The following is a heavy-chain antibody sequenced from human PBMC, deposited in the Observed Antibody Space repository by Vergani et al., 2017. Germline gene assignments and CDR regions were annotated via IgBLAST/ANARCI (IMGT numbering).Heavy chain of an antibody. D-gene: IGHD2-2*01. CDR3: TTDPGRYCSSTSCYSPEYFQH. CDR1: GFTFSNAW. CDR2: IKSKTDGGTT. V-gene: IGHV3-15*01. J-gene: IGHJ1*01. Sequence: EVQLVESGGGLVKPGGSLRLSCAASGFTFSNAWMSWVRQAPGKGLEWVGRIKSKTDGGTTDYAAPVKGRFTISRDDSKNTLYLQMNSLKTEDTAVYYCTTDPGRYCSSTSCYSPEYFQHWGQGTLVTVSS.